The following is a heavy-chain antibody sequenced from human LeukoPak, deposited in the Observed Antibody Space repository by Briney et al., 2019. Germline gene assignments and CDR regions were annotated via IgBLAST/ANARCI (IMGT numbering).Heavy chain of an antibody. CDR3: ASTYYSNHHGMDV. CDR1: GFTVSSNY. Sequence: PGGSLRLSCAASGFTVSSNYMSWVRQAPGKGLEWVSVIYSGGSTYYADSVKGRFTISRDNSKNTLYLQMNSLRAEDTAVYYCASTYYSNHHGMDVWGQGTTVTVSS. CDR2: IYSGGST. J-gene: IGHJ6*02. V-gene: IGHV3-66*01. D-gene: IGHD4-4*01.